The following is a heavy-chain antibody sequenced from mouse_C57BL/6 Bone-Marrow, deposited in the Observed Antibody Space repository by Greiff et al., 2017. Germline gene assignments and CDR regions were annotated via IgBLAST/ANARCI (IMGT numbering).Heavy chain of an antibody. CDR1: GYTFTSYW. CDR2: IDPSDSYT. J-gene: IGHJ1*03. CDR3: ARRPLTTVVAPDV. D-gene: IGHD1-1*01. Sequence: VQLQQPGAELVMPGASVKLSCKASGYTFTSYWMHWVKHRPGQGLEWIGEIDPSDSYTNYNQKFKGKSTLTVDKSSSTAYMQLSSLTSEDSAVYYGARRPLTTVVAPDVWGTGTTVTVSS. V-gene: IGHV1-69*01.